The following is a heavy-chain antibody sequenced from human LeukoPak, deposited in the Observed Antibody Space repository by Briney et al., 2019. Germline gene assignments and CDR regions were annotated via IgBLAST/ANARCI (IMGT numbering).Heavy chain of an antibody. CDR1: GFTFSSYA. V-gene: IGHV3-30*04. Sequence: GGSLRLSCAASGFTFSSYAMHWVRQAPGKGLEWVAVISYDGSNKYYADSVKGRFTISRDNSKNTLYLQMNSLRAEDTAVYYCAKCMFGYGSGSYWQGVDYWGQGTLVTVSS. J-gene: IGHJ4*02. CDR3: AKCMFGYGSGSYWQGVDY. D-gene: IGHD3-10*01. CDR2: ISYDGSNK.